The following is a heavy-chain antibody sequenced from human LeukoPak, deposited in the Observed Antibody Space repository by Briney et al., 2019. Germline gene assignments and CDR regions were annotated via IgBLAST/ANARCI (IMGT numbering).Heavy chain of an antibody. Sequence: PGGSLRLSCAASGFTVSSNYMSWVRQAPGKGLEWVSAIYSGGSTYYADSVKGRFTISRDHSKNTLYLQMSSLRAEDTAVYYCVTTSFRTSTTWWYFDYWGQGNLVTVSS. CDR2: IYSGGST. CDR3: VTTSFRTSTTWWYFDY. V-gene: IGHV3-53*01. D-gene: IGHD2-8*02. J-gene: IGHJ4*02. CDR1: GFTVSSNY.